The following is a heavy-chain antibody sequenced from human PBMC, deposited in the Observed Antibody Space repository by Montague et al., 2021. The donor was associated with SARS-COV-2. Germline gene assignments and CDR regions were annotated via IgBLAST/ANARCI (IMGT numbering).Heavy chain of an antibody. J-gene: IGHJ5*02. CDR1: GGSVSDYY. Sequence: SETLSLTCAVYGGSVSDYYWSWIRQPPGKRLEWIGEINHSGSTNXNPSLKSRVTTSVDTSKNQFSLKLTSVTAADTAVYYCARGPRITMIVVVITDIWFDPWGQGTLVTVSS. CDR3: ARGPRITMIVVVITDIWFDP. V-gene: IGHV4-34*01. D-gene: IGHD3-22*01. CDR2: INHSGST.